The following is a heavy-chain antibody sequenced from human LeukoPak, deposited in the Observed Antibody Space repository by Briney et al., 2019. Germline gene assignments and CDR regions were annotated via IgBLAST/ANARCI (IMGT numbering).Heavy chain of an antibody. D-gene: IGHD4-17*01. Sequence: WVRQAPGKGLEWIGSIYYSGSTYYNPSLKSRVTISVDTSKNQFSLKLSSVTAADTAVYYCARDIYGVVGSIWGQGTMVTVSS. CDR2: IYYSGST. CDR3: ARDIYGVVGSI. J-gene: IGHJ3*02. V-gene: IGHV4-39*02.